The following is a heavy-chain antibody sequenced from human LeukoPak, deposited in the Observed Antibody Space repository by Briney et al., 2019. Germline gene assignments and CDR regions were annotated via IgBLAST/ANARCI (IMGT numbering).Heavy chain of an antibody. CDR3: ARDAADYYYYGMDV. Sequence: GGSLRLSCAASGLTFSSYSMNWVRQAPGKGLEWVSYISSSSSTIYYADSVKGRFTISRDNAKNSLYLQMNSLRAEDTAVYYCARDAADYYYYGMDVWGQGTTVTVSS. D-gene: IGHD6-25*01. V-gene: IGHV3-48*01. CDR2: ISSSSSTI. J-gene: IGHJ6*02. CDR1: GLTFSSYS.